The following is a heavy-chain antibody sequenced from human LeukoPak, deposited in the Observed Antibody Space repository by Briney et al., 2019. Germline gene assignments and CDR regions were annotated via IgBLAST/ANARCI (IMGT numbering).Heavy chain of an antibody. D-gene: IGHD3-9*01. J-gene: IGHJ4*02. CDR1: GDPISSSSYY. V-gene: IGHV4-39*07. CDR3: ARAYDILTNYFDY. Sequence: PSETLSLTCTVSGDPISSSSYYWGWIRQPPGKGLEWIGNIYYSGSTYYNPSLKSRVTISLDTSKNQFSLKLSSVTAADTAVYYCARAYDILTNYFDYWGQGTLVTVSS. CDR2: IYYSGST.